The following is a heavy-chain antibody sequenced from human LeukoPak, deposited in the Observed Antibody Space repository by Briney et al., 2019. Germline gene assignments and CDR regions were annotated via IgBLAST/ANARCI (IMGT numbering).Heavy chain of an antibody. D-gene: IGHD4-17*01. CDR3: ARARSATVTHDAFDI. J-gene: IGHJ3*02. CDR1: GYTFSSHG. Sequence: ASVKVSCKASGYTFSSHGISWVRQAPGQGLEWMGWISAYNGNTNYRQKLQGRVTMTTDTSTSTAYMDLRSLRSDDTAIYYCARARSATVTHDAFDIWGQGTMVTVSS. CDR2: ISAYNGNT. V-gene: IGHV1-18*01.